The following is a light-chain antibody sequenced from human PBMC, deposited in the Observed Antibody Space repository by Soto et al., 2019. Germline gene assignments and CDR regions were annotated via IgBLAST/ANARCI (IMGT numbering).Light chain of an antibody. CDR3: QHYNSYPSS. V-gene: IGKV1-5*03. J-gene: IGKJ2*03. CDR1: QNIDRW. CDR2: RAS. Sequence: DIHMTQSPSTLSASVGDRVVITCRASQNIDRWFAWYQQKPRKAPQLMIYRASFTESVVTPRFSGSGSGTELTLTITRLQADVAAPYFYQHYNSYPSSFGQGTKLEIQ.